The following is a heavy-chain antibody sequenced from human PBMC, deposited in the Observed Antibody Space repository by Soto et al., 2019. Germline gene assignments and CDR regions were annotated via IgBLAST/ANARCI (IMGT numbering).Heavy chain of an antibody. CDR3: TRPCRYCNGGGPGNWFDP. CDR2: ISYSGTTI. D-gene: IGHD2-8*02. Sequence: QVQLVESGGGLVKPGGSLRLACATSGFTFTDYDMSWIRQAPGKGVEWVSYISYSGTTIYYADSVRGRFAMLRDNAEKSLYLHMNSLRAEDTAVYYCTRPCRYCNGGGPGNWFDPWRQGTLVTVSS. J-gene: IGHJ5*02. CDR1: GFTFTDYD. V-gene: IGHV3-11*01.